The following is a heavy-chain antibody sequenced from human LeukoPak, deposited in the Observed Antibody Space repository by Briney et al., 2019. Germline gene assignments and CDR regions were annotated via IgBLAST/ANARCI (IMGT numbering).Heavy chain of an antibody. V-gene: IGHV3-74*01. D-gene: IGHD6-6*01. CDR3: VREYSSSSGRAFDI. J-gene: IGHJ3*02. CDR2: ISTDGSST. Sequence: PGGSLRLSCAASGFTFSSYWVHWVRQAPGKGLAWVSRISTDGSSTNSADSVKGRLTISRDNAKNTLYLQMNSLRAEDTAVYYCVREYSSSSGRAFDIWGQGTMVTVSP. CDR1: GFTFSSYW.